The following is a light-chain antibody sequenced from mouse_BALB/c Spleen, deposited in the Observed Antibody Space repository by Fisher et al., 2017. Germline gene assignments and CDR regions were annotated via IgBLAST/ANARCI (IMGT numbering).Light chain of an antibody. CDR2: STS. CDR1: SSVSSSY. CDR3: HQYHRSPFT. Sequence: IVMTQSTAIMSASPGEKVTMTCSASSSVSSSYLYWYQQKPGSSPKFWIYSTSNLASGVPSRFSGSGSGTFYSLTISSVEAEDAATYYCHQYHRSPFTFGSGTKLEIK. V-gene: IGKV4-78*01. J-gene: IGKJ4*01.